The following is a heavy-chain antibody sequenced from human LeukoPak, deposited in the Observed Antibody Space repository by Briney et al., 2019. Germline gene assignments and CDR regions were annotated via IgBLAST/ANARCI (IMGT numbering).Heavy chain of an antibody. D-gene: IGHD3-16*01. Sequence: ASVKVSCKASGYTFTGYYMHWVRQAPGQGLEWMGWINPNSGGTNYAQKFQGRVTMTRDTSISTAYMELSRLRSDDTAVYYCARVDTGYDCFDNWGQGTLVTVSS. CDR1: GYTFTGYY. J-gene: IGHJ4*02. CDR3: ARVDTGYDCFDN. CDR2: INPNSGGT. V-gene: IGHV1-2*02.